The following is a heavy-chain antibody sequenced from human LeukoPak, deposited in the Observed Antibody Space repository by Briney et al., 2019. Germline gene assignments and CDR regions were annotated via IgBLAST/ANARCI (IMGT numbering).Heavy chain of an antibody. Sequence: GVSLKISSKGSGYSFTSYWIGWVRPMPGKGLEWMGIIYLGDSDTRYSPSFQGQVTISADKSISTAYLHWSSLKASDTAKYYCARSRGYSDYDPFDYWGQGTLVTVSS. CDR2: IYLGDSDT. CDR3: ARSRGYSDYDPFDY. CDR1: GYSFTSYW. V-gene: IGHV5-51*01. J-gene: IGHJ4*02. D-gene: IGHD5-12*01.